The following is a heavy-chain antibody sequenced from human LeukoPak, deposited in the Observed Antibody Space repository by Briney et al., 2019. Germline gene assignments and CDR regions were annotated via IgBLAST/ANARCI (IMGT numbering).Heavy chain of an antibody. V-gene: IGHV1-46*01. CDR2: INPSGGGT. Sequence: ASVKVSCKASGYTFTSHYMHWVRQAPGQGLEWMGIINPSGGGTTYAQKFQGRVTMTRDTSTSTVYMELSSLRSEDTAVYYCGRDSGDSGSNEAFYIWGQGTVVIVSS. D-gene: IGHD3-22*01. CDR1: GYTFTSHY. CDR3: GRDSGDSGSNEAFYI. J-gene: IGHJ3*02.